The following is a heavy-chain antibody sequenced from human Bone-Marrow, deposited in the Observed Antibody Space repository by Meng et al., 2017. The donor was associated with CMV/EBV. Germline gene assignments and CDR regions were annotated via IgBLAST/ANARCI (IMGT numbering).Heavy chain of an antibody. CDR2: SYYDGTT. J-gene: IGHJ5*02. Sequence: CTVSSGPMSSGGYCWSWIRQHAEEGLELIGYSYYDGTTHYNPSLRSRVSISVDKSKNQFSLKLNSVTAADTAVYYCARQAPDNWFDPWGQGALVTVSS. V-gene: IGHV4-31*03. CDR3: ARQAPDNWFDP. CDR1: SGPMSSGGYC.